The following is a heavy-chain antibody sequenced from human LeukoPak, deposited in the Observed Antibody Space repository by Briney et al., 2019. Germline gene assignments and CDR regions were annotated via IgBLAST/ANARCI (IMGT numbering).Heavy chain of an antibody. Sequence: SETLSLTCTVSGYSISSGYYWGWIRQPPGKGLEWIGSIYYSGSTYYNPSLKSRVTISVDTSKNQFSLKLRSVTAADTAVYYCARQVWFGLGAPLPGWFDPWGQGTPVTVSS. V-gene: IGHV4-38-2*02. CDR1: GYSISSGYY. CDR2: IYYSGST. CDR3: ARQVWFGLGAPLPGWFDP. D-gene: IGHD3-10*01. J-gene: IGHJ5*02.